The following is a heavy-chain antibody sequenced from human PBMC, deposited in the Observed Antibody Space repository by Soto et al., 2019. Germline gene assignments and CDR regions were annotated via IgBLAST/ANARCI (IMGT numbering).Heavy chain of an antibody. CDR2: ISYDGSHK. D-gene: IGHD3-22*01. CDR1: DASFSNNY. V-gene: IGHV3-30*18. CDR3: AKEMFPQTVLDSSSPWGDY. Sequence: LSLTCAAYDASFSNNYWTWFRQPPGKGLEWVAVISYDGSHKFYADSVKGRFTLSRDVSKGTLYLQMNSLRAEDTAVYYCAKEMFPQTVLDSSSPWGDYWGPGTLVTVSS. J-gene: IGHJ4*02.